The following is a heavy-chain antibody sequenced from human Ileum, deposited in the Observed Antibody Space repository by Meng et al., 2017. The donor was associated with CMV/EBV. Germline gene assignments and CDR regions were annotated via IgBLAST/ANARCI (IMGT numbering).Heavy chain of an antibody. D-gene: IGHD1-26*01. Sequence: GGSLRLPCAASGFSVSSNDMSWVRQAPGKGLEWVSVIYTGGTTYYADSVKGRITISRDNSKNTLNLQMNSLRVEDTAVYYCARYRHYGMDVWGQGTTVTVSS. CDR2: IYTGGTT. CDR1: GFSVSSND. CDR3: ARYRHYGMDV. J-gene: IGHJ6*02. V-gene: IGHV3-53*01.